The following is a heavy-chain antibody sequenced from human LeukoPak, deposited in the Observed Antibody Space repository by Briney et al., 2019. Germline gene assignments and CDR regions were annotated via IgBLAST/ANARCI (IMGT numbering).Heavy chain of an antibody. CDR3: AREYYYDSSGYSVDYYYYGMDV. V-gene: IGHV1-2*02. CDR2: INPNSGGT. J-gene: IGHJ6*02. Sequence: ASVRVSCKTSGYTFTDYFVHWVRQAPGQGLEWMGWINPNSGGTEYAQKFLGRVTMTRDTSISTAYMELSRLRSDDTAVYLCAREYYYDSSGYSVDYYYYGMDVWGQGTTVTVSS. CDR1: GYTFTDYF. D-gene: IGHD3-22*01.